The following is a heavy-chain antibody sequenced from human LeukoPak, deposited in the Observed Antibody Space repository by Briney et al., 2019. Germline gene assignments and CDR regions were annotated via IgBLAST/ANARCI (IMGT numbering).Heavy chain of an antibody. J-gene: IGHJ4*02. Sequence: ASVKVSCKASGYTFTSYAMHWVRQAPGQRLEWMGWINAGNGNTEYSQKFQGRVTITRDTSASTAYMELSSLRSEDTAVYYCARDLRGYSYGYPGYWDQGTLVTVSS. D-gene: IGHD5-18*01. V-gene: IGHV1-3*01. CDR3: ARDLRGYSYGYPGY. CDR1: GYTFTSYA. CDR2: INAGNGNT.